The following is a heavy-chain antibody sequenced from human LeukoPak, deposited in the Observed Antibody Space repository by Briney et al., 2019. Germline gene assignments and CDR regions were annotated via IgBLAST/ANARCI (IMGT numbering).Heavy chain of an antibody. CDR2: ISYDGSNK. Sequence: PGGSLRLSCAASGFTFSSYGMHWVRQAPGKGLEWVAVISYDGSNKYYADSVKGRFTISRDNSKNTLYLQMNSLSAEDTVVYCGREEVGYSYGSDQYYVVYWGQGTLVSVSS. J-gene: IGHJ4*02. V-gene: IGHV3-30*18. D-gene: IGHD5-18*01. CDR3: REEVGYSYGSDQYYVVY. CDR1: GFTFSSYG.